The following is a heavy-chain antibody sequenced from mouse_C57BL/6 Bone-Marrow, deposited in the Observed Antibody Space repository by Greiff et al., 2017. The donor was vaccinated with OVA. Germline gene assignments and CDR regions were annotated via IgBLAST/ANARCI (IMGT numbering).Heavy chain of an antibody. J-gene: IGHJ3*01. V-gene: IGHV5-9-1*02. CDR3: TGEGGLLLFAY. D-gene: IGHD1-1*01. Sequence: EVKLMESGEGLVKPGGSLKLSCAASGFTFSSYAMSWVRQTPEKRLEWVAYISSGGDYIYYADTVKGRFTISRDNARNTLYLQMSSLKSEDTAMYYCTGEGGLLLFAYWGQGTLVTVSA. CDR2: ISSGGDYI. CDR1: GFTFSSYA.